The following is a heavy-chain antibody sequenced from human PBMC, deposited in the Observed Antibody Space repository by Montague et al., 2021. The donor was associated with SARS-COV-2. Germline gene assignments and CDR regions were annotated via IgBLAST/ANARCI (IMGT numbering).Heavy chain of an antibody. CDR1: GGSVGGYF. Sequence: SETLSLTCTVSGGSVGGYFWSWIRQPPGKGLEWIGFNSDRGRSNYNPSLRSRVAISIDTANNRLSLNLGSVTAADTAVYYCARAQNICFIANRVNYFDLWGLGALVSVSS. CDR2: NSDRGRS. V-gene: IGHV4-59*02. CDR3: ARAQNICFIANRVNYFDL. J-gene: IGHJ4*02. D-gene: IGHD1-14*01.